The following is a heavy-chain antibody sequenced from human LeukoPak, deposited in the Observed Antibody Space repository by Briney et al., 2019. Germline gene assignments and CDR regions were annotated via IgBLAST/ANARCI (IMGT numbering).Heavy chain of an antibody. CDR1: GGTFSSYA. J-gene: IGHJ5*02. Sequence: ASVKVSCKASGGTFSSYAISWVRQAPGQGLEWMGWINTNTGNPTYAQGFTGRFVFSLDTSVSTAYLQISSLKAEDTAVYYCARDKQWPGRGDWFDPWGQGTLVTVSS. V-gene: IGHV7-4-1*02. CDR2: INTNTGNP. D-gene: IGHD6-19*01. CDR3: ARDKQWPGRGDWFDP.